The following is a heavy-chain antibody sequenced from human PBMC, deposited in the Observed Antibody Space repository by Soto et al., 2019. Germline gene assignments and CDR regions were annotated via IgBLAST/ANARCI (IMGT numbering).Heavy chain of an antibody. Sequence: QVQLVEFGGGVVQPGRSLRLSCAASGFTFSSYAMHWVRQAPGKGLEWVAVIWDDGSNKKHADSVKGRFTISRDNSKNTLYLQMNSQRAEDTAVYFCARDRGLAPLDIWGQGTVVTVSS. CDR1: GFTFSSYA. D-gene: IGHD6-19*01. J-gene: IGHJ3*02. CDR3: ARDRGLAPLDI. CDR2: IWDDGSNK. V-gene: IGHV3-33*01.